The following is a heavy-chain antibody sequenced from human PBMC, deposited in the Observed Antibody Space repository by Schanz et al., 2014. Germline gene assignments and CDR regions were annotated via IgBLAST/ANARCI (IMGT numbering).Heavy chain of an antibody. CDR3: ARDPGGTKTHGL. CDR2: ISYDGNEK. D-gene: IGHD2-15*01. V-gene: IGHV3-30*03. CDR1: GFTFSSYG. J-gene: IGHJ4*02. Sequence: VQLVESGGGFVQPGGSLRLSCAASGFTFSSYGMHWVRQAPGKGLEWVAFISYDGNEKHYPDSVKGRFTISRDNSRNTLFLQMESLRTEDTAVYYCARDPGGTKTHGLWGQGTLVTVSS.